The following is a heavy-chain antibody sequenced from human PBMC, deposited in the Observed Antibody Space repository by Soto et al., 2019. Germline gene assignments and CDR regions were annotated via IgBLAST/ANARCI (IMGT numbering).Heavy chain of an antibody. CDR3: ARGDNWRLDL. CDR2: IHLGGTT. J-gene: IGHJ5*02. D-gene: IGHD1-20*01. V-gene: IGHV4-4*02. Sequence: QVQLQESGLGLVKPSGTLSLTCAVSGDSITSSAWWSCVRQPPGKGLEWIGEIHLGGTTNYNPSLKSRVTISVDKSKNQFSLILNSVTAADTAIYYCARGDNWRLDLWGQGTLVTVSS. CDR1: GDSITSSAW.